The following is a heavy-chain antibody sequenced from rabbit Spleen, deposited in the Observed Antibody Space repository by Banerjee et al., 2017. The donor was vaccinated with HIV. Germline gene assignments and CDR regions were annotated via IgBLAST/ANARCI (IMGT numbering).Heavy chain of an antibody. D-gene: IGHD1-1*01. CDR2: IAAGSGGFT. CDR1: GVSFSSNYY. J-gene: IGHJ4*01. CDR3: VRARPYPFVL. Sequence: EQLEESGGGLVKPEGSLTLTCKASGVSFSSNYYMCWVRQAPGKGLEWIACIAAGSGGFTYYATWAKGRFTISKTSSTTVTLQMTRLTAADTATYFCVRARPYPFVLWGPGTLVTVS. V-gene: IGHV1S45*01.